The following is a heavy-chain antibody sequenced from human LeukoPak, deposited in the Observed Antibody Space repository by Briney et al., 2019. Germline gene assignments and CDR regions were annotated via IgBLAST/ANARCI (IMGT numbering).Heavy chain of an antibody. CDR1: GFTFSSYG. V-gene: IGHV3-33*03. CDR3: ASSSWYYFDY. D-gene: IGHD6-13*01. J-gene: IGHJ4*02. CDR2: ILSDRSKE. Sequence: PGGSLRLSCAASGFTFSSYGMHWVRQAPGKGLGWVAVILSDRSKEFYTDSVKGRFTISRDNAKNSLYLQMNSLRAEDTAVYYCASSSWYYFDYWGQGTLVTVSS.